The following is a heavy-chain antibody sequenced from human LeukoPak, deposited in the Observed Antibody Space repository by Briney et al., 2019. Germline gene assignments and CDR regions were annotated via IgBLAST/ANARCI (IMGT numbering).Heavy chain of an antibody. CDR1: GGSISSYY. J-gene: IGHJ4*02. CDR2: IYYSGST. V-gene: IGHV4-59*01. Sequence: ASETLSLTCTLSGGSISSYYWSWIRQPPGKGLEWIGYIYYSGSTNYNPSLKSRVTISVDTSKNQFSLKLSSVTAADTAVYYCAREGGLGFYSSGWYYFDYWGQGTLVTVSS. CDR3: AREGGLGFYSSGWYYFDY. D-gene: IGHD6-19*01.